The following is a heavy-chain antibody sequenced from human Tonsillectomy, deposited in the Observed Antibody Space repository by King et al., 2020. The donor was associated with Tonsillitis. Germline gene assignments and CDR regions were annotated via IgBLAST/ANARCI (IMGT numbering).Heavy chain of an antibody. J-gene: IGHJ4*02. CDR3: ARDLGGYSYGFNY. CDR1: GFTFSSYC. CDR2: INNEGSST. D-gene: IGHD5-18*01. V-gene: IGHV3-74*01. Sequence: VQLVESGGGLVQPGGSLRLSCAGSGFTFSSYCMHWFRQAPGKGLVWVSRINNEGSSTDYADSVQGRITISIDNAKNTLYLQMNSLRAEDTAVYYCARDLGGYSYGFNYWGQGTLVTVSS.